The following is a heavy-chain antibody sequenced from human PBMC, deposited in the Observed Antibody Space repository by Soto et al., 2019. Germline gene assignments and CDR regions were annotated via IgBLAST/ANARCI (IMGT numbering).Heavy chain of an antibody. CDR2: ISYDGSNK. CDR1: GFTFSSYA. J-gene: IGHJ6*02. CDR3: ARDLSIVAKSYYYYYGMDV. Sequence: RLSCAASGFTFSSYAMHWVRQAPGKGLEWVAVISYDGSNKYYADSVKGRFTISRDNSKNTLYLQMNSLRAEDTAVYYCARDLSIVAKSYYYYYGMDVWGQGTTVTVYS. D-gene: IGHD5-12*01. V-gene: IGHV3-30-3*01.